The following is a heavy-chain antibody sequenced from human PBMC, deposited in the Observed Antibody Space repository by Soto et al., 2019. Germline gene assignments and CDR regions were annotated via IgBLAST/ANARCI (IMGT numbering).Heavy chain of an antibody. D-gene: IGHD3-3*01. V-gene: IGHV4-31*03. J-gene: IGHJ4*02. CDR3: ARGLADDFWSGYYAPTYYFDY. CDR2: IYYSGST. Sequence: PSETLSLTCTVSGGSISSGGYYWSWIRQHPGKGLEWIGYIYYSGSTYYNPSLKSRVTISVDTSKNQFSLKLSSVTAADTAVYYCARGLADDFWSGYYAPTYYFDYWGQGTLVTVSS. CDR1: GGSISSGGYY.